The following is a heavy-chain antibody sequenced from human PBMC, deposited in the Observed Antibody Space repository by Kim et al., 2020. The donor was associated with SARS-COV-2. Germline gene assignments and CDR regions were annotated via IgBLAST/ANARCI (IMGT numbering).Heavy chain of an antibody. Sequence: ADSVTGRFTISRDTARNTLYLQMNSLRADATAVYYCARAQSSGWFSYGMDVWGQGTTVTVSS. CDR3: ARAQSSGWFSYGMDV. D-gene: IGHD6-19*01. V-gene: IGHV3-74*01. J-gene: IGHJ6*02.